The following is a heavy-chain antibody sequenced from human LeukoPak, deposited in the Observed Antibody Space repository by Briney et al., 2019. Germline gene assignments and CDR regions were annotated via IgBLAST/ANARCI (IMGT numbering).Heavy chain of an antibody. CDR1: GDSIRPYY. CDR2: ISYSGNT. CDR3: ARRSLIAAEDY. Sequence: SETLSLTCTVSGDSIRPYYWNWIRQSPGKGLEWLGYISYSGNTNYHPSVKSRVTISLDTSKNHFSLRLNSVIAADTAVYYCARRSLIAAEDYWGQGTLVTVSS. D-gene: IGHD6-6*01. J-gene: IGHJ4*02. V-gene: IGHV4-59*08.